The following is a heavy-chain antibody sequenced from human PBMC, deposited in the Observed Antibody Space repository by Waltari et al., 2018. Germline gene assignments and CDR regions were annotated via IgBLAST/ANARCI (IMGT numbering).Heavy chain of an antibody. V-gene: IGHV4-30-4*08. D-gene: IGHD5-12*01. J-gene: IGHJ4*02. CDR1: RGSIRRSAYY. CDR3: AREGAGYSGYDSPLDY. Sequence: QMQLQESGPGLVKPSQPLSLPCTVSRGSIRRSAYYWRWIRQPPGKGLEWSGYIYYSGSTYYNPSLKSRVTISVVTSKNQFSLKLSSVTAADTAVYYCAREGAGYSGYDSPLDYWGQGTLVTVSS. CDR2: IYYSGST.